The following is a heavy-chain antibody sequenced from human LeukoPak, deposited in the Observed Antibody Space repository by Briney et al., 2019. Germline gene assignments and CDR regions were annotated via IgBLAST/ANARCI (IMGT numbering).Heavy chain of an antibody. D-gene: IGHD3-3*01. CDR3: ARVGYDFWSGYYYYYMDV. CDR1: GGSISSYY. CDR2: IYHSGST. J-gene: IGHJ6*03. V-gene: IGHV4-59*01. Sequence: SETLSLTCTVSGGSISSYYWSWIRQPPGKGLEWIGYIYHSGSTNYNPSLKSRVTISVDTSKNQFSLKLSSVTAADTAVYYCARVGYDFWSGYYYYYMDVWGKGTTVTVSS.